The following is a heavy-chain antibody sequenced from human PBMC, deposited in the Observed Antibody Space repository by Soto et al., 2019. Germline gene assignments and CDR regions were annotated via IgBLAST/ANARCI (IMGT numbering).Heavy chain of an antibody. CDR2: INPNSGGT. Sequence: QVQLVQSGAEVKKPGASVKVSCKASGYTFTGYYMHWVRQAPGQGLEWMGWINPNSGGTNYAPKCQRGVPMTKDPSISPANLELSRGRPDDTAVYYCARDQTAFPRHYGMDVWCQGTTVTVSS. CDR3: ARDQTAFPRHYGMDV. J-gene: IGHJ6*02. CDR1: GYTFTGYY. D-gene: IGHD2-21*01. V-gene: IGHV1-2*02.